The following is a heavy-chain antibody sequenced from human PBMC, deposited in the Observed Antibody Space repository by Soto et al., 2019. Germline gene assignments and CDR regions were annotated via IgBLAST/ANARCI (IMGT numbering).Heavy chain of an antibody. V-gene: IGHV4-61*01. J-gene: IGHJ6*02. D-gene: IGHD1-26*01. Sequence: SETLSLTYPVSGGSVSSGSYYWSWIRQPPGKGLEWIGYIYYSGSTNYNPSLKSRATISVDTSKNQFSLKLSSVTAADTAVYYCASRVGATYYGMDVWGQGTTVTVSS. CDR3: ASRVGATYYGMDV. CDR2: IYYSGST. CDR1: GGSVSSGSYY.